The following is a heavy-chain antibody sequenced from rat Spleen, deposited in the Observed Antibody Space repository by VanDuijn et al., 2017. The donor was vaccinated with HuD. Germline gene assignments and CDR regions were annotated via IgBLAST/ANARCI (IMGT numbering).Heavy chain of an antibody. CDR2: IWTGGST. CDR1: GFSLTSFH. V-gene: IGHV2-43*01. J-gene: IGHJ4*01. Sequence: QVQLKESGPGLVQPSQTLSLTCTVSGFSLTSFHVSWVRQPPGKGLEWMGVIWTGGSTAYNSLLKSRLSISRDTSKSQVFLKMSSLQTEDTAIYFCTGDRHSPGVMDAWGQGASVTVSS. D-gene: IGHD1-4*01. CDR3: TGDRHSPGVMDA.